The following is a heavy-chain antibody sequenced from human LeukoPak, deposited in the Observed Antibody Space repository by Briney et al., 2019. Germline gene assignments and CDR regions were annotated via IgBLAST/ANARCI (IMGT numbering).Heavy chain of an antibody. V-gene: IGHV4-4*02. Sequence: SETLSLTCTVSGGSISSSNWWSWVRQPPGKGLEWIAEISHGGSTNYNPSLKSRVTISVDKSRNQFSLRLSSVAAADTAVYYCARVIYYGDYVSFDYWGQGTLVTVSS. CDR2: ISHGGST. CDR1: GGSISSSNW. J-gene: IGHJ4*02. D-gene: IGHD4-17*01. CDR3: ARVIYYGDYVSFDY.